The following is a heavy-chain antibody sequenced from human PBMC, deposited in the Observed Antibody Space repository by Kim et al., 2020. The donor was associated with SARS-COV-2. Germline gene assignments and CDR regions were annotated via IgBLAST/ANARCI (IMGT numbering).Heavy chain of an antibody. V-gene: IGHV3-23*01. D-gene: IGHD1-26*01. J-gene: IGHJ4*02. CDR3: AKGRGSYFGD. Sequence: STYYADPVKGRFTISRDNSKNTLYLQMNSLRAEDTAVYYCAKGRGSYFGDWGQGTLVTVSS. CDR2: ST.